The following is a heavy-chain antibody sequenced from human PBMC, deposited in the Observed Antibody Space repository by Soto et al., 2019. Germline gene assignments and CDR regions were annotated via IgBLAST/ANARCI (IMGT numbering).Heavy chain of an antibody. V-gene: IGHV4-4*07. Sequence: SETLSLPCTVSDGSISTYYCNWIRQPAGKGLEWIGRIDASGSTDYDPSLKSRVTMSVDTSKNQFSLRLSSVTAADTAVYYCARGGHDFWSGPFDYWGQGAQVTVS. CDR3: ARGGHDFWSGPFDY. CDR1: DGSISTYY. J-gene: IGHJ4*02. CDR2: IDASGST. D-gene: IGHD3-3*01.